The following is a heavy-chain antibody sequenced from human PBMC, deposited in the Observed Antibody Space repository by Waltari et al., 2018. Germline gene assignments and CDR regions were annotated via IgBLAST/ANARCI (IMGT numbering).Heavy chain of an antibody. V-gene: IGHV3-7*01. CDR2: IKKDGSEE. D-gene: IGHD3-22*01. CDR1: GFLLSIYW. Sequence: EVQLVECGGGVVQLGGSVRLSCAASGFLLSIYWMSWVRQAPGKGPGWVANIKKDGSEEYYVDSVRGRFTISRDNAKNSLYLQMNSLRPEDTAVYYCARDQWFAFDIWGQGTMVTVSS. CDR3: ARDQWFAFDI. J-gene: IGHJ3*02.